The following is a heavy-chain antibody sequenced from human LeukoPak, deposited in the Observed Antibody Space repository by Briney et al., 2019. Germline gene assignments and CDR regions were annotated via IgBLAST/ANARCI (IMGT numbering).Heavy chain of an antibody. CDR3: ARAVDLADY. CDR2: IRQDGSSI. J-gene: IGHJ4*02. CDR1: GVTFSEHW. V-gene: IGHV3-7*01. Sequence: GGALRLSCAASGVTFSEHWMSWVRQAPGKGLEWVANIRQDGSSIFYADSVKGRFTISRDNAKNSVFLQMDNLTPDDTAVYYCARAVDLADYWGQGPLVTVSS.